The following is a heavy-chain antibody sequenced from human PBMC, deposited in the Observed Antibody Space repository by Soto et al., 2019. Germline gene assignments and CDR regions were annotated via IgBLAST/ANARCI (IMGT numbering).Heavy chain of an antibody. V-gene: IGHV3-23*01. D-gene: IGHD3-22*01. CDR3: AKDTTDYYDSSGYYYFDF. CDR1: GFTFSSYA. J-gene: IGHJ4*02. CDR2: ISGSGGST. Sequence: GGSLRLSCAASGFTFSSYAMSWVRQAPGKGLEWVSAISGSGGSTYYADSVKGRFTISRDNSKNTLYLQMNSLRAEDTAVYYCAKDTTDYYDSSGYYYFDFWGQGTLVTVSS.